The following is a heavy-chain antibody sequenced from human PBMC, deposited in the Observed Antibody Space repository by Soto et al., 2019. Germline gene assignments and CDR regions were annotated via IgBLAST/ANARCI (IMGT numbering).Heavy chain of an antibody. CDR3: SRQSDGGYYYVMDV. CDR2: IYPGDFDI. V-gene: IGHV5-51*01. CDR1: GYSFTSYW. J-gene: IGHJ6*04. D-gene: IGHD2-15*01. Sequence: GESLKISCKGSGYSFTSYWIGWVRQMPGKGLEWMGIIYPGDFDIRYSPSFQGQVTISADKSISTTYLQWSSLEASDTAMYFCSRQSDGGYYYVMDVWGKGTTVPVSS.